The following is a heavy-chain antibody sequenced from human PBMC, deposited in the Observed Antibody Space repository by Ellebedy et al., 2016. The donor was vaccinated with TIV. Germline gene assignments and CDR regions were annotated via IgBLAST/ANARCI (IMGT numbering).Heavy chain of an antibody. V-gene: IGHV3-74*01. Sequence: GESLKISXAVSGFTFSSYWMHWVRQAPGKGLVWVSRINNDGSNTSYADSVKGRFTISRDNSKNTLYLQMNSLRAEDTAVYYCATSLGRIVPAGDYYYGMDVWGQGTTVTVSS. CDR3: ATSLGRIVPAGDYYYGMDV. D-gene: IGHD2-2*01. J-gene: IGHJ6*02. CDR2: INNDGSNT. CDR1: GFTFSSYW.